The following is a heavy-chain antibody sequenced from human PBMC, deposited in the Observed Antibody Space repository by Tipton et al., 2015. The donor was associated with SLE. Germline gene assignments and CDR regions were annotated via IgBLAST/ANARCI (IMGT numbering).Heavy chain of an antibody. J-gene: IGHJ4*02. CDR2: IYYSGST. CDR1: GGSISSSSYY. V-gene: IGHV4-39*01. Sequence: TLSLTCTVSGGSISSSSYYWGWIRQPPGKGLEWIGSIYYSGSTYYNPSLKSRVTISVDTSKNQFSLKLSSVTAADTAVYYCAKVDIAAAGTGYWGQGTLVTVSS. D-gene: IGHD6-13*01. CDR3: AKVDIAAAGTGY.